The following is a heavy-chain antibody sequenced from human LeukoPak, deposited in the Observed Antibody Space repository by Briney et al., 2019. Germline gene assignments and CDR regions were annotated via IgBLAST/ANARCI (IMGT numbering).Heavy chain of an antibody. J-gene: IGHJ4*02. Sequence: GRSLRLSCAASGFTFSSYAMHWVRQAPGKGLEWVAVISYDGSNKYYADSVKGRFTISRDNSKNTLYLQMNSLRAEDTAVYYCARDRCSSTSCRGPYFDYWGQGTLVTVPS. V-gene: IGHV3-30-3*01. CDR3: ARDRCSSTSCRGPYFDY. CDR2: ISYDGSNK. CDR1: GFTFSSYA. D-gene: IGHD2-2*01.